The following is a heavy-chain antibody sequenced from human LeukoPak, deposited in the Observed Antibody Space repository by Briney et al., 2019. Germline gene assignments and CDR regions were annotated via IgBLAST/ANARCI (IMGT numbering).Heavy chain of an antibody. CDR1: GFTFSSYA. CDR2: ISGSGGST. J-gene: IGHJ4*02. Sequence: GGSLRLSCAASGFTFSSYAMSWVRQAPGKGLEWVSAISGSGGSTYYADSLKGRFTISRDNSKNTLYLQMNSLRAEDTAVYYCAKDQLWFGELLVGKVPFDYQDYWGQGTLVTVSS. V-gene: IGHV3-23*01. D-gene: IGHD3-10*01. CDR3: AKDQLWFGELLVGKVPFDYQDY.